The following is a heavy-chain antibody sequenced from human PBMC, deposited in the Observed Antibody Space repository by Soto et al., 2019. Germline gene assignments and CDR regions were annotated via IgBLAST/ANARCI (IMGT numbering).Heavy chain of an antibody. CDR1: GGSFSGYY. Sequence: SETLSLTCAVYGGSFSGYYWSWIRQPPGKGLEWIGEINHSGSTNYNPSLKSRVTISVDTSKNQFSLKLSSVTAADTAVYYCERSFRLVLRTADGDGFLDYWGQGTLVTVS. D-gene: IGHD6-13*01. CDR3: ERSFRLVLRTADGDGFLDY. J-gene: IGHJ4*02. CDR2: INHSGST. V-gene: IGHV4-34*01.